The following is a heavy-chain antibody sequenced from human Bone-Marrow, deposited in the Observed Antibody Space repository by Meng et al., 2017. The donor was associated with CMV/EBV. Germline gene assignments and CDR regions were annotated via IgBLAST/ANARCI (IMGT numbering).Heavy chain of an antibody. J-gene: IGHJ5*02. CDR2: TNHNESI. D-gene: IGHD6-19*01. CDR3: ERDVYSSGWYWFDP. V-gene: IGHV4-34*01. CDR1: EGSCCSYY. Sequence: VWEGSCCSYYWSRSGQPTVKGLKWIGETNHNESIKYNLSLKSGVTISVYTSKHQFVPKLSSVTDADAAVYYGERDVYSSGWYWFDPWGQGTLVTVSS.